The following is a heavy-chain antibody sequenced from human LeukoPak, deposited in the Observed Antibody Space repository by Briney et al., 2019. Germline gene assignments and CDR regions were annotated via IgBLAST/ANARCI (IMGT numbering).Heavy chain of an antibody. Sequence: SETLSLTCAVYGGSFSGYYWSWIRQPPGKGLEWIGEINHSGSTNYNPSLKSRVTISVDTSKNQFSLKLSSVTAADTAVYYCARGLNDFWSGYYNWFDPWGQGTLVTVSS. CDR3: ARGLNDFWSGYYNWFDP. V-gene: IGHV4-34*01. CDR1: GGSFSGYY. J-gene: IGHJ5*02. CDR2: INHSGST. D-gene: IGHD3-3*01.